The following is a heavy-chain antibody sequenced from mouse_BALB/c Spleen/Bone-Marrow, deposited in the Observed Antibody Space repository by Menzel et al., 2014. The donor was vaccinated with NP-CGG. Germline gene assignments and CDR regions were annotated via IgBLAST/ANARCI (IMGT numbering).Heavy chain of an antibody. J-gene: IGHJ4*01. CDR1: GFAFSGYD. V-gene: IGHV5-12-1*01. CDR2: ISSGGGST. Sequence: EVKLVESVGGLVKPGGSLKLSCAASGFAFSGYDMSWVRQTPEKRLEWVAYISSGGGSTYYPDTVKGRFTISRDNAKNTLYLQMSSLKSEDTAMYYCARPLYYYGSSPFYAMDYWGQGTSVTVSS. D-gene: IGHD1-1*01. CDR3: ARPLYYYGSSPFYAMDY.